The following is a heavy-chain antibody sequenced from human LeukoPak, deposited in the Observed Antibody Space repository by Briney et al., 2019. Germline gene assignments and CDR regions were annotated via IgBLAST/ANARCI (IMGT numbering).Heavy chain of an antibody. Sequence: GGSLRLSCAASGFRFSSYAMNWVRQTPGKGLEWVSRISGSGAMTYYADSVKGRFTISRDNSKNTLFLQMNRLRAEDTAVYYCARDCSDSSSDYYPLGYWGQGTLVTVSS. D-gene: IGHD3-22*01. CDR2: ISGSGAMT. CDR3: ARDCSDSSSDYYPLGY. J-gene: IGHJ4*02. CDR1: GFRFSSYA. V-gene: IGHV3-23*01.